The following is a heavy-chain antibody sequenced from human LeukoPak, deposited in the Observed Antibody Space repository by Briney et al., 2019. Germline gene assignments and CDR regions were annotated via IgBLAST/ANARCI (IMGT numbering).Heavy chain of an antibody. Sequence: SETLSLTCTVSGGSISSYYWSWIRQPPGKGLEWIGYIYYSGSTNYNPSLKSRVTISVDTSKNQFSLKLSSVTAADTAVYYCARRGYSSSSYYYYYYMDVWGKGTTDTVSS. CDR1: GGSISSYY. D-gene: IGHD6-6*01. V-gene: IGHV4-59*01. J-gene: IGHJ6*03. CDR2: IYYSGST. CDR3: ARRGYSSSSYYYYYYMDV.